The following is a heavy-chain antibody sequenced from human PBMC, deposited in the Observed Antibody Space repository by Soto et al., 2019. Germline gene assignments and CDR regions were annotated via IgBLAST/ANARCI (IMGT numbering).Heavy chain of an antibody. CDR2: ISHHGLKE. CDR3: AKDWVGGSKKYYFED. D-gene: IGHD1-26*01. J-gene: IGHJ4*02. CDR1: GFNFRDYG. V-gene: IGHV3-30*18. Sequence: GVSLRRSCVASGFNFRDYGMHWVRQAPGKGLEWVAGISHHGLKEHYADSVKVRFTISRDNSKKTVYLQLNSLRGDDTAVYYCAKDWVGGSKKYYFEDWGQGTLVTVSS.